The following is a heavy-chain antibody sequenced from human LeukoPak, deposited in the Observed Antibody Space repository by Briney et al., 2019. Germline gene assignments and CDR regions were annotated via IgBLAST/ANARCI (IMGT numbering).Heavy chain of an antibody. CDR3: AKDLSARMWFGEGYYYGMDV. CDR2: ISWDSGSI. CDR1: GFTFDDYA. Sequence: GGSLRLSCAASGFTFDDYAMHWVWQAPGKGLEWVSGISWDSGSIGYADSVKGRFTISRDNAKNSLYLQMNSLRAEDTALYYCAKDLSARMWFGEGYYYGMDVWGQGTTVTVSS. J-gene: IGHJ6*02. V-gene: IGHV3-9*01. D-gene: IGHD3-10*01.